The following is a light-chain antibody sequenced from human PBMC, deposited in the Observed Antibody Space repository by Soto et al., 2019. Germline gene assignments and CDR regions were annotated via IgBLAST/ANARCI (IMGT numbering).Light chain of an antibody. CDR3: RQYGSSPSST. CDR1: QSVSSSSY. Sequence: EIVLTQSPGTLSLSPGERATLSCRASQSVSSSSYLAWYQQKTGQAPRLLIYGASSRTTVIPDRFSGRGSATDFTLTIRRLEHEDFAVYYCRQYGSSPSSTFGQGTQLEI. V-gene: IGKV3-20*01. J-gene: IGKJ2*01. CDR2: GAS.